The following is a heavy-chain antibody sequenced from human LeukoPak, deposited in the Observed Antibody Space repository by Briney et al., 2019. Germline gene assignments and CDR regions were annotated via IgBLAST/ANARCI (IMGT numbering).Heavy chain of an antibody. CDR1: GGSTSSSDYF. J-gene: IGHJ4*02. CDR2: INHSGHI. Sequence: SETLSLTCIVSGGSTSSSDYFWGWIRQPPGKGLEWIVSINHSGHINYNPSLKSRVTISVDTSKNQFSLKLSSVTAADTAVYYCARLHESRGFGGVIVIPKGDPYYFDYWGQGTLVTVSS. D-gene: IGHD3-16*02. CDR3: ARLHESRGFGGVIVIPKGDPYYFDY. V-gene: IGHV4-39*01.